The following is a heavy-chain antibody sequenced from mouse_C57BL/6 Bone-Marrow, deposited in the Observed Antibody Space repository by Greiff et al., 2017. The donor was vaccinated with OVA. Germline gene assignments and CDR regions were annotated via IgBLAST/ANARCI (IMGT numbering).Heavy chain of an antibody. CDR2: IHPNSGST. J-gene: IGHJ2*01. D-gene: IGHD1-3*01. Sequence: VQLQQSGAELVKPGASVKLSCKASGYTFTSYWMHWVKQRPGQGLEWIGMIHPNSGSTNYNEKFKSKATLTVDKSSSTAYMQLSSLTSEDSAVYYSARDGKSVYFDYWGQGTTLTVSS. CDR1: GYTFTSYW. V-gene: IGHV1-64*01. CDR3: ARDGKSVYFDY.